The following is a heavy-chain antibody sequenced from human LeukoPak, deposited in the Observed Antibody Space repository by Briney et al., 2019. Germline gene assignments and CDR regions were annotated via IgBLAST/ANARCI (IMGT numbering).Heavy chain of an antibody. Sequence: PGGSLRLSCVASGFTLSSYWMSWVRQAPGKGLEWVANIKQDGSDKYYVDSVKGRFTISRDNAKNSLYLQMNSLRAEDTAVYYCASGQKLGFWGQGPLVTVSS. CDR1: GFTLSSYW. V-gene: IGHV3-7*01. J-gene: IGHJ4*02. D-gene: IGHD6-13*01. CDR3: ASGQKLGF. CDR2: IKQDGSDK.